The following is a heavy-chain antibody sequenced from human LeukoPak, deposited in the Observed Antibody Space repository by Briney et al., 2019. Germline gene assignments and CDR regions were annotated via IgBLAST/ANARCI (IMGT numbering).Heavy chain of an antibody. Sequence: GGSLRLSCAASGFTVSSNYMSWVRQAPGEGLEWVSVIYSGGSTYYADSVKGRFTISRDNSKNTLYLQMNSLRAEDTAVYYCAKEPNWAFFDYWGQGTLVAVSS. CDR3: AKEPNWAFFDY. D-gene: IGHD7-27*01. V-gene: IGHV3-53*01. CDR1: GFTVSSNY. CDR2: IYSGGST. J-gene: IGHJ4*02.